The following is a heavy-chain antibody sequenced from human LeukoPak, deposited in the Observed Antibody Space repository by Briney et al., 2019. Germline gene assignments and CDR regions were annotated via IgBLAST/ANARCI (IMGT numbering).Heavy chain of an antibody. J-gene: IGHJ4*02. V-gene: IGHV1-69*13. Sequence: SVKVSCKASGYTFTGYYMHWVRQAPGQGLEWMGGIIPIFGTANYAQKFQGRVTITADESTSTAYMELSSLRSEDTAVYYCARGRGAAVISHWGQGTLVTVSS. CDR3: ARGRGAAVISH. CDR2: IIPIFGTA. D-gene: IGHD2-2*01. CDR1: GYTFTGYY.